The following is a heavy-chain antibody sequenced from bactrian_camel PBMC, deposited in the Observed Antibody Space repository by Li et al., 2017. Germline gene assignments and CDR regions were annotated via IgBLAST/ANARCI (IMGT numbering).Heavy chain of an antibody. D-gene: IGHD5*01. Sequence: HVQLVESGGALVQVGGSLRLSCAASGFTFSDQWMSWVRQAPGKGLEWVSTIRPDGSDTNYSDSVRGRFTISRDNAKSTVSLQMNGLKTEDTAMYYCALDSGFYGLGPIFGYWGQGTQVTVS. J-gene: IGHJ6*01. CDR3: ALDSGFYGLGPIFGY. CDR2: IRPDGSDT. V-gene: IGHV3S6*01. CDR1: GFTFSDQW.